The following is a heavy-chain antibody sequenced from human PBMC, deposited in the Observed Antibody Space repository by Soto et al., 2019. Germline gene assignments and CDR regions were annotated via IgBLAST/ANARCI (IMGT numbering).Heavy chain of an antibody. CDR1: GFTFSSYG. D-gene: IGHD5-12*01. J-gene: IGHJ6*02. Sequence: GGSLRLSCAASGFTFSSYGIHWVRQAPGKGLEWVAVISYDGSNKSYADSVKGRFTISRDNSKSTLYLQMNSLRAEDTAVYYCARDRGGYDRLYYYHGMDVWGQGTTVTVSS. CDR3: ARDRGGYDRLYYYHGMDV. V-gene: IGHV3-30*03. CDR2: ISYDGSNK.